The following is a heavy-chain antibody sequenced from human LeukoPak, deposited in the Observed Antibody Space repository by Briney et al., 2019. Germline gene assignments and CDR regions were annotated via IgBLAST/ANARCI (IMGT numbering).Heavy chain of an antibody. CDR1: GFSFDDYV. CDR3: VKDRSPLRRRSGLDV. Sequence: GRSLRLSCAASGFSFDDYVMSWVRQAPGKGLEWVSTISWNSGRLGYADSVKGRFTISRDNAKKSLYLQMSDLSTEDTALYYCVKDRSPLRRRSGLDVWGQGTTVTVSS. D-gene: IGHD4-17*01. J-gene: IGHJ6*02. CDR2: ISWNSGRL. V-gene: IGHV3-9*01.